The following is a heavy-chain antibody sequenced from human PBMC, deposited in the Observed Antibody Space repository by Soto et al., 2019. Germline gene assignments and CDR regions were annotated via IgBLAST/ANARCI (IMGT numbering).Heavy chain of an antibody. CDR1: GFIFRDYA. CDR3: GKERRGSGWSVCDF. Sequence: PGGSLRLSCAASGFIFRDYAMSWVRQAPGKGLEWVSDISGSGDSARYADSVKGRFTISRDNSRDTLYLHMNSLRVDDTAVYYCGKERRGSGWSVCDFWGQGDLVTVSS. J-gene: IGHJ4*02. D-gene: IGHD6-19*01. V-gene: IGHV3-23*01. CDR2: ISGSGDSA.